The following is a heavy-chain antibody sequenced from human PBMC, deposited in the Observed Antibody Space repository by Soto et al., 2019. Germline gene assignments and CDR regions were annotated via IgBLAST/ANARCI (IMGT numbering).Heavy chain of an antibody. CDR2: ISAYNGNT. V-gene: IGHV1-18*01. J-gene: IGHJ3*02. Sequence: QVQLVQSGAEVKKPGASVKVSCKASGYTFTSYGISWVRQAPGQGLEWMGWISAYNGNTNYAQKLQGRVTMTTDTSTSTAYMELRSLRSDDTAVYYCARDSGLDYDILTGRDPFDAFDIWGQGTMVTVSS. CDR3: ARDSGLDYDILTGRDPFDAFDI. D-gene: IGHD3-9*01. CDR1: GYTFTSYG.